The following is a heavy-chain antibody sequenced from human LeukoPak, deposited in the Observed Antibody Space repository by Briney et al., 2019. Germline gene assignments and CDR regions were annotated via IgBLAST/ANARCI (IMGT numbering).Heavy chain of an antibody. D-gene: IGHD2-15*01. V-gene: IGHV3-7*01. J-gene: IGHJ6*03. CDR1: GFIFSNYW. CDR2: IKQDGGER. CDR3: MRWSHDAGYYYMDV. Sequence: GGSLRLSCAASGFIFSNYWMRWVCQGPGKGLEWVANIKQDGGERYYVDSVKGRFTISRDNAKDSLYLEMNSLRAEDTAVYYCMRWSHDAGYYYMDVWGKGTTVTVSS.